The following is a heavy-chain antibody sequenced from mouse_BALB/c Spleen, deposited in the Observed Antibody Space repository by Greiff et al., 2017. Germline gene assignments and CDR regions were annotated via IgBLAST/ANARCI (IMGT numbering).Heavy chain of an antibody. Sequence: QVQLKESGAELARPGASVKMSCKASGYTFTSYTMHWVKQRPGQGLEWIGYINPSSGYTNYNQKFKDKATLTADKSSSTAYMQLSSLTSEDSAVYYCAREGYGKDYYAMDYWGQGTSVTVSS. D-gene: IGHD2-10*02. CDR3: AREGYGKDYYAMDY. J-gene: IGHJ4*01. CDR1: GYTFTSYT. CDR2: INPSSGYT. V-gene: IGHV1-4*01.